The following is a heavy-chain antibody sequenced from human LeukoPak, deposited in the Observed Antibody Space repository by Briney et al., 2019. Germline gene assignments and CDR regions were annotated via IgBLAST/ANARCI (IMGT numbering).Heavy chain of an antibody. Sequence: GASVKVSCKASGYTFTGYYMHWVRQAPGQGLEWMGWINPNSGGTNYAQKFQGRVTITRDTSISTAYMELSRLRSDDTAVYYCARDGPGSYPTGSYMDVWGKETTVTTSS. V-gene: IGHV1-2*02. CDR1: GYTFTGYY. D-gene: IGHD3-10*01. CDR2: INPNSGGT. J-gene: IGHJ6*04. CDR3: ARDGPGSYPTGSYMDV.